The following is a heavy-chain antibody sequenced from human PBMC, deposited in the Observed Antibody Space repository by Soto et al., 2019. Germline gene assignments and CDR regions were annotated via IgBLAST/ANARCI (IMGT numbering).Heavy chain of an antibody. D-gene: IGHD2-21*02. CDR2: IYHSGST. V-gene: IGHV4-4*02. J-gene: IGHJ4*02. CDR1: GGSISSSNW. CDR3: ARQVVTASSPIYYFDY. Sequence: PSETLSLTCAVSGGSISSSNWWSWVRQPPGKGLEWIGEIYHSGSTNYNPSLKSRVTISVDKSKNQFSLKLSSVTAADTAVYYCARQVVTASSPIYYFDYWGQGILVTVS.